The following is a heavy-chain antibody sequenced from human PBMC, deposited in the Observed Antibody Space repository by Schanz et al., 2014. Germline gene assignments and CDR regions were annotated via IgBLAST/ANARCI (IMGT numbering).Heavy chain of an antibody. CDR3: AKDPSHGDYDYYFDY. CDR2: ISYDGSNK. D-gene: IGHD3-22*01. Sequence: QVQLVESGGGVVQPGGSLRLSCAASGFAFSVYGMHWVRQAPGKGLEWVAVISYDGSNKYYADSVKGRFTISRDNSKNTLYLQMNSLRAEDTAVYYCAKDPSHGDYDYYFDYWGQGTLVTVSS. CDR1: GFAFSVYG. J-gene: IGHJ4*02. V-gene: IGHV3-30*19.